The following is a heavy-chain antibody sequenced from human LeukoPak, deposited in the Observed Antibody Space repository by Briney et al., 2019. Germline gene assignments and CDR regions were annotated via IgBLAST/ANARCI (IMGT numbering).Heavy chain of an antibody. J-gene: IGHJ6*02. CDR1: GGSISSGGYY. D-gene: IGHD4-11*01. Sequence: PSETLSLTCTVSGGSISSGGYYWSWIRQHPGKGLEWIGYIYYSGSTYYNPSLKSRVTISVDTSKNQFSLKLSSVTAVDTAVYYCARDTVNYGMDVWGQGTTVTASS. CDR3: ARDTVNYGMDV. V-gene: IGHV4-31*03. CDR2: IYYSGST.